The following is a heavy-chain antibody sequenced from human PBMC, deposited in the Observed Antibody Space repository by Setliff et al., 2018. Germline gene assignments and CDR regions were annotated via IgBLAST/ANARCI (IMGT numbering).Heavy chain of an antibody. D-gene: IGHD2-15*01. CDR2: IYPGDSDT. V-gene: IGHV5-51*01. J-gene: IGHJ4*02. CDR3: ARVVGADGIGIDY. CDR1: GYTFTSNW. Sequence: GESLKISCKASGYTFTSNWIAWVRQMPGKGLEWMGIIYPGDSDTRYSPSFQGQVTFSADKSISTAYLQWSSLKASGTATYYCARVVGADGIGIDYWGQGTVVTVS.